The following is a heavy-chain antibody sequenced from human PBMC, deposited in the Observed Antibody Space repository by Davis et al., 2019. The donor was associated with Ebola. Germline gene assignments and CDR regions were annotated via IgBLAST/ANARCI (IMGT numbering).Heavy chain of an antibody. V-gene: IGHV1-69*13. CDR2: IIPIFGTA. CDR1: GGTFSSYA. J-gene: IGHJ5*02. Sequence: SVKVSCKASGGTFSSYAISWVRQAPGQGLEWMGGIIPIFGTANYAQKFQGRVTITADESTSTAYMELSSLRSEDTAVYYCARQLTIFGQSWFDPWGQGTLVTVSS. D-gene: IGHD3-3*01. CDR3: ARQLTIFGQSWFDP.